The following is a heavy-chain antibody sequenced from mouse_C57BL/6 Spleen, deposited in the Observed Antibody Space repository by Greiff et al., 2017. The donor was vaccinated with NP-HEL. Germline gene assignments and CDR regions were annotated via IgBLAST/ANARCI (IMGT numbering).Heavy chain of an antibody. D-gene: IGHD1-1*01. J-gene: IGHJ1*03. CDR2: IDPSDSYT. CDR1: GYTFTSYW. Sequence: QVQLQQPGAELVMPGASVKLSCKASGYTFTSYWMHWVKQRPGQGLEWIGEIDPSDSYTNYNQKFKGKSTLTVDKSSSTPYLQLSSLTSEDSAVYYCVRRGYYGTSPWYFDVWGTGTTVTVSS. V-gene: IGHV1-69*01. CDR3: VRRGYYGTSPWYFDV.